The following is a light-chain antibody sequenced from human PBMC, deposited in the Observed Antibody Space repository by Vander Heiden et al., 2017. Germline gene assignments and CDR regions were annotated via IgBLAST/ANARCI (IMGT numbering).Light chain of an antibody. CDR1: QSVSSY. CDR2: DAS. V-gene: IGKV3-11*01. J-gene: IGKJ4*01. Sequence: ETVLTQSPATLSLSPGERATLSCSASQSVSSYLAWYQQKPSQAPRLLIYDASNRATGIPARFSGSGSGTDFTLTISSLEPEDFAVYYCQQRSNWLTFGGGTKVEIK. CDR3: QQRSNWLT.